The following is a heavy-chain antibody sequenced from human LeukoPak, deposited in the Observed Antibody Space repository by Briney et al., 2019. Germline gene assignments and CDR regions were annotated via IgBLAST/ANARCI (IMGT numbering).Heavy chain of an antibody. Sequence: QPGGSLRLSCAASGFTFSDYGMHWVRQAPGKGLEWVAVIWYDGSNQYYADSVKGRFTISRDNSWNTLYLQMNSLRAEDTAMYYCARGDSSGESDAFDIWGQGTMVTISS. V-gene: IGHV3-33*01. J-gene: IGHJ3*02. CDR2: IWYDGSNQ. CDR3: ARGDSSGESDAFDI. CDR1: GFTFSDYG. D-gene: IGHD3-22*01.